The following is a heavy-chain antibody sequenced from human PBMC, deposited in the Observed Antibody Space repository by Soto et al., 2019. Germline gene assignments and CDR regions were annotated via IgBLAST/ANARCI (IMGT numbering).Heavy chain of an antibody. CDR3: ARGSSSYYTVFDP. J-gene: IGHJ5*02. CDR1: GGYLRSYY. V-gene: IGHV4-34*01. Sequence: SETLSLTCAVYGGYLRSYYWGWIRQPTGKGLEWIGEINHSGSTNYNPSLKSRVTISVDTSKNQFSLKLSSVTAADTAVYYCARGSSSYYTVFDPWGQGTLVTVSS. D-gene: IGHD3-3*01. CDR2: INHSGST.